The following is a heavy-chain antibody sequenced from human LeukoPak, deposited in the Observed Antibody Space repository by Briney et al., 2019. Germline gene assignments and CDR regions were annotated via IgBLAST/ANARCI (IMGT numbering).Heavy chain of an antibody. CDR1: GGSISSSSYY. CDR3: ARLPGGGTYSWSFYFDY. CDR2: IYYSGIT. J-gene: IGHJ4*02. Sequence: SETLSLTCTVSGGSISSSSYYWGWIRQPPGKGLEWIGNIYYSGITYYNPSLKSRITISVDTSKNQFSLKLSSVTAADTAVYFCARLPGGGTYSWSFYFDYWGLGTLVTVSS. D-gene: IGHD1-26*01. V-gene: IGHV4-39*07.